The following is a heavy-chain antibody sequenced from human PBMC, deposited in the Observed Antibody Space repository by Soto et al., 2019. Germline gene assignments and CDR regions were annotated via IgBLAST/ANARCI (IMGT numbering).Heavy chain of an antibody. J-gene: IGHJ4*02. CDR3: ARETYSFNDY. V-gene: IGHV3-74*01. Sequence: PWGSLRLSCAASGFIFSGYWMHWVRQAPGEGLVWVSRINPDGGSTNYADSVKGRFTISRDNAKNTLFLQMNGLRAEDTAVYYCARETYSFNDYWGRGTLVPVSS. D-gene: IGHD4-4*01. CDR2: INPDGGST. CDR1: GFIFSGYW.